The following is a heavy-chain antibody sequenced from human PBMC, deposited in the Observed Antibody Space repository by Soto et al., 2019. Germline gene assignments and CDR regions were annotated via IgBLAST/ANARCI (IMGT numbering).Heavy chain of an antibody. CDR2: IYPGDSDT. J-gene: IGHJ4*02. D-gene: IGHD2-21*01. CDR3: ARGDGGNSGYYSDD. CDR1: GYTFTNYW. V-gene: IGHV5-51*01. Sequence: GESLKISCKGSGYTFTNYWIGWVRQLPGKGLEWMGIIYPGDSDTRYSPSFQVHVTLSVDTSISTAYLQRSSLKASDTAMYFCARGDGGNSGYYSDDWGQGTRVTVCS.